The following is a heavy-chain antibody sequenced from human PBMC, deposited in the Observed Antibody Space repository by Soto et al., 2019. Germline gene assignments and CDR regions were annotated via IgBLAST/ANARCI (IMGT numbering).Heavy chain of an antibody. J-gene: IGHJ4*02. CDR2: VSYDERNI. V-gene: IGHV3-30*18. CDR1: GFTFSTSD. CDR3: AKLVDKSLDDY. Sequence: QPGGSLRLSCVASGFTFSTSDMHWVRQAPGQGLEWVAVVSYDERNIYYADSVKGRFSVSRDNSKNTLFLHMNSLRAEDTAVYFCAKLVDKSLDDYRGQGALVTV. D-gene: IGHD1-1*01.